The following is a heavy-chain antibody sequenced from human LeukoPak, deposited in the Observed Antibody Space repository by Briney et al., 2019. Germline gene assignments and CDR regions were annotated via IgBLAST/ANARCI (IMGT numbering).Heavy chain of an antibody. CDR2: INAGNGNT. CDR3: ARSPYPFDGMDV. V-gene: IGHV1-3*01. Sequence: ASVKVSCKASGYTFTSYAMHWVRQAPGQRLEWMGWINAGNGNTKYSQKFQGRVTITRDTSASTAYMELSSLRSEDTAVYYCARSPYPFDGMDVWGQGTRVTVSS. D-gene: IGHD3-9*01. CDR1: GYTFTSYA. J-gene: IGHJ6*02.